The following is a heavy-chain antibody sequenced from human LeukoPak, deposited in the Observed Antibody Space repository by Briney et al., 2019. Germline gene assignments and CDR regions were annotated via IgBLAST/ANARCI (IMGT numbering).Heavy chain of an antibody. CDR3: ARHAVYAGSGWAFDY. CDR2: IYYTGSGST. Sequence: KPSETLSLTCTVSGDSISPYYWSWIRQPPGKGLEWIGYIYYTGSGSTSNNPSLKSRVTISVDTSKNQFSPNLKSVTAADTAVYFCARHAVYAGSGWAFDYWGQGTLVTVFS. D-gene: IGHD6-19*01. J-gene: IGHJ4*02. V-gene: IGHV4-59*08. CDR1: GDSISPYY.